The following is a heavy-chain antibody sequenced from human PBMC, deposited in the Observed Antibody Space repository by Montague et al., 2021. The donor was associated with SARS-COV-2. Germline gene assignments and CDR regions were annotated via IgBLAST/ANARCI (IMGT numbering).Heavy chain of an antibody. J-gene: IGHJ4*02. D-gene: IGHD5-18*01. Sequence: SETLSLTCTVTGGPISGTTDYWGWIRQSPGKGLEWIASVDHSGNTYYSPSLKSRLTISVDTSKNQVSLKLNSVTAADTALYYCARREYSYGWGDWGQGTLVTVSS. V-gene: IGHV4-39*01. CDR1: GGPISGTTDY. CDR2: VDHSGNT. CDR3: ARREYSYGWGD.